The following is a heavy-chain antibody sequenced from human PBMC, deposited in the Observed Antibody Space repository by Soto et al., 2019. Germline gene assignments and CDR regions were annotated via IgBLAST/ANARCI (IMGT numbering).Heavy chain of an antibody. J-gene: IGHJ6*02. CDR1: GLSLRTTGVG. Sequence: QITLKESGPTLVKPTQTLTLTCTFSGLSLRTTGVGVGWVRQPPGKALEWLALLYWDDDKRYSPSLKSRLTIAKDTSEKQVVLTMTNMDTVDTATYYCVQSRCGGDCLQIYPSHSYSGLDVWGQGPTVTFSS. CDR3: VQSRCGGDCLQIYPSHSYSGLDV. D-gene: IGHD2-21*02. V-gene: IGHV2-5*02. CDR2: LYWDDDK.